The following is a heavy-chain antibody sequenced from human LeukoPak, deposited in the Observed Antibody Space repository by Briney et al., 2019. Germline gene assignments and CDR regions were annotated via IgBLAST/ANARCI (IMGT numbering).Heavy chain of an antibody. D-gene: IGHD3-9*01. CDR1: GGSISNYY. V-gene: IGHV4-59*01. J-gene: IGHJ4*02. CDR2: IYNSGNT. Sequence: SETLSLTCTVSGGSISNYYWSWVRQPPGKGLEWVGYIYNSGNTNYNPSLKSRITISVDTSKKQFSLKLSSVTAADTAVYYCARGRYDFLPVYGVDFGGQGPLATVPS. CDR3: ARGRYDFLPVYGVDF.